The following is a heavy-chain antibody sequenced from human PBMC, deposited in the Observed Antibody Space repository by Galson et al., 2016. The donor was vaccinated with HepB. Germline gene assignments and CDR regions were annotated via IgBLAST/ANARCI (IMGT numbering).Heavy chain of an antibody. CDR1: GFTFSNYG. CDR3: ARDGRLGYCSSSICRRTEYYYGMDV. J-gene: IGHJ6*02. CDR2: IWYDGSDK. Sequence: SLRLSCAASGFTFSNYGMTWVRQAPGKGLEWVAVIWYDGSDKYYADSVKGRFSISRDNSKNTLYLQMNSLRAEDTALYYCARDGRLGYCSSSICRRTEYYYGMDVWGPGTTVTVSS. D-gene: IGHD2-2*01. V-gene: IGHV3-33*01.